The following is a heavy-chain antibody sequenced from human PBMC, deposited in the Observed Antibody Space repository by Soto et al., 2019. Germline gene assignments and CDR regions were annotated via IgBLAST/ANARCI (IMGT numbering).Heavy chain of an antibody. V-gene: IGHV4-59*01. CDR2: IYYSGST. CDR1: GGSISSYY. Sequence: SETLSLTCTVSGGSISSYYWSWIRQPPGKGLEWIGYIYYSGSTNYNPSLKSRVTISVDTSKNQFSLKLSSVTAADTAVYYCAIERFTVTTNAFHIWCPGLMVTVSS. CDR3: AIERFTVTTNAFHI. J-gene: IGHJ3*02. D-gene: IGHD4-17*01.